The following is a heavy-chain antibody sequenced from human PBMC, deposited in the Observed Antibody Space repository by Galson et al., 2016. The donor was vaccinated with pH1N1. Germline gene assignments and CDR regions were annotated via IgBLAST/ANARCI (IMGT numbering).Heavy chain of an antibody. J-gene: IGHJ6*03. CDR2: IDWDDDK. D-gene: IGHD4-17*01. Sequence: PALVKPTQTLTLTCTFPGFSLSTSGMCVSWIRQPPGKALEWLARIDWDDDKYYSTSLKTRLTISKDTSKNQVVLTMTNMDPVDTATYYCARIGDGDYVHYMDVWGKGTTVTVSS. V-gene: IGHV2-70*11. CDR3: ARIGDGDYVHYMDV. CDR1: GFSLSTSGMC.